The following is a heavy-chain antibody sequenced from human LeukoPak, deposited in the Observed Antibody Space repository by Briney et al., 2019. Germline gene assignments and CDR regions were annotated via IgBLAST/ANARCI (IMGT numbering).Heavy chain of an antibody. V-gene: IGHV3-30*02. CDR3: AKAYHSGSFIIDY. D-gene: IGHD3-10*01. Sequence: GGSLRLPCAASGFTFSNFAVHWVRQAPGKGPEWVAFMRSDGRTEYYADSVRGRFTISRDSSKNTVYLQMNSLRAEDTSLYYCAKAYHSGSFIIDYWGQGTLVTVSS. CDR2: MRSDGRTE. CDR1: GFTFSNFA. J-gene: IGHJ4*02.